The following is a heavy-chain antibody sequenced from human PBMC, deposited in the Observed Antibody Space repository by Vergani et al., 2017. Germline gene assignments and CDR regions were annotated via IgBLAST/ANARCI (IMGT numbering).Heavy chain of an antibody. D-gene: IGHD3-22*01. CDR1: GFTFSTYA. Sequence: EVQLLESGGSLKQPGGSVRLSCAASGFTFSTYAMHWVRQAPGKGLEWVSSISSSSSYIYYADSVKGRFTISRDNAKNSLYLQMNSLRAEDTAVYYCAREGRYYDSSGYSRPWGQGTLVTVSS. V-gene: IGHV3-21*01. CDR3: AREGRYYDSSGYSRP. J-gene: IGHJ5*02. CDR2: ISSSSSYI.